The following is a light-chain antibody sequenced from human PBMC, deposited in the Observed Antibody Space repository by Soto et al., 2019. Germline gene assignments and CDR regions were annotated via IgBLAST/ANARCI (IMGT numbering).Light chain of an antibody. Sequence: QSALTQPASVSGSPGQSITISCTGTSSDVGGYHYVSWYQQHPDKAPKLMIYEVSNRPSGVSNRFSGSKSGHTASLTISGLQSEDEADYFCTSYTSYSTLDVFGTGTKLTVL. J-gene: IGLJ1*01. CDR3: TSYTSYSTLDV. V-gene: IGLV2-14*01. CDR2: EVS. CDR1: SSDVGGYHY.